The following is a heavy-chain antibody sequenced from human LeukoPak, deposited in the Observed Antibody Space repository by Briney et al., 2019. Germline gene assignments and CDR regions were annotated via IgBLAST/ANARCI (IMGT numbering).Heavy chain of an antibody. D-gene: IGHD5-12*01. CDR2: INHSGST. V-gene: IGHV4-34*01. J-gene: IGHJ4*02. CDR1: GGSFSGYY. Sequence: PSETLSLTCAVYGGSFSGYYWSWIRQPPGKGLEWIGEINHSGSTNYNPSLKSRVTISVDTSKNQFSLKLSSVTAADTAAYYCASSGYDLYDYWGQGTLVTVSS. CDR3: ASSGYDLYDY.